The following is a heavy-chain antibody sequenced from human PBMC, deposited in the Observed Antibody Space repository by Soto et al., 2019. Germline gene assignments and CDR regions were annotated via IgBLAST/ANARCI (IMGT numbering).Heavy chain of an antibody. CDR3: AIDTAMSTEAINY. J-gene: IGHJ4*02. CDR2: ISYDGSNK. V-gene: IGHV3-30-3*01. D-gene: IGHD5-18*01. CDR1: GFTFSSYA. Sequence: QVQLVESGGGVVQPGRSLRLSCAASGFTFSSYAMHWVRQAPGKGLEWVAVISYDGSNKYYAVSVKGRFTISRDNSKNTLYRQMNSLRAEDTAVYYCAIDTAMSTEAINYWGQGTLVTVSS.